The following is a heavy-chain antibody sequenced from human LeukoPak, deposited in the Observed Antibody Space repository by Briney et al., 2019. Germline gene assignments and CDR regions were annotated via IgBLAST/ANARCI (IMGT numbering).Heavy chain of an antibody. CDR2: VSSSSTAI. J-gene: IGHJ4*01. V-gene: IGHV3-48*01. CDR1: GFTFSSYA. Sequence: GGSLRLSCAASGFTFSSYAMHWVRQAPGKGLEWISYVSSSSTAISYVDSVKGRFTISRDNAKNSLYLQMTSLRAEDTAVYYCTRGGYSTAGDYWGHGALVTVSS. D-gene: IGHD2-21*01. CDR3: TRGGYSTAGDY.